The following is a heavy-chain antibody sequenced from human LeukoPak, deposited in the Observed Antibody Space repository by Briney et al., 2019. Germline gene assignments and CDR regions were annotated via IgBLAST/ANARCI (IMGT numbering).Heavy chain of an antibody. J-gene: IGHJ4*02. V-gene: IGHV3-74*01. CDR1: GFTFSTYW. CDR2: INSDGSRI. Sequence: PGGSLRLSCAASGFTFSTYWMHWVRHAPGKGLVWVSRINSDGSRISYADSVKGRFTISRDNAKNTLYLQMNSLGAEDTAVYYCARDRGSTEFDYWGQGTLVTVSS. CDR3: ARDRGSTEFDY. D-gene: IGHD1-26*01.